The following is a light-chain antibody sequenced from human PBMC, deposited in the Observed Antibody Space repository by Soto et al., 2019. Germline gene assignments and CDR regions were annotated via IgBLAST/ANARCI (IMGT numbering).Light chain of an antibody. J-gene: IGKJ1*01. V-gene: IGKV1-39*01. CDR1: ENIVNF. CDR3: QQYGSSPWT. Sequence: DIQMTQSPSSLSAILGDRVTITCRASENIVNFLNWYQQRPGRAPRPLIYGASSLQYGVPSRFSGRGSGTDFTLTISRLEPEDFAVYYCQQYGSSPWTFGQGTKVEIK. CDR2: GAS.